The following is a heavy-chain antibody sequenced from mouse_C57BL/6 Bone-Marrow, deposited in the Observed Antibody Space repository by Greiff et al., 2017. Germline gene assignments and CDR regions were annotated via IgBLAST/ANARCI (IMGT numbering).Heavy chain of an antibody. CDR2: IDPSDSYT. V-gene: IGHV1-69*01. Sequence: VQLQQPGAELVMPGASVKLSCKASGYTFTSYWMHWVKQRPGQGLEWIGEIDPSDSYTNYNQKFKGKSTLTVDKSSSTAYMQLSSLTSEDSAVYYCAREGYSNYPHYYAMDDWGQGTSVTVSS. CDR3: AREGYSNYPHYYAMDD. CDR1: GYTFTSYW. D-gene: IGHD2-5*01. J-gene: IGHJ4*01.